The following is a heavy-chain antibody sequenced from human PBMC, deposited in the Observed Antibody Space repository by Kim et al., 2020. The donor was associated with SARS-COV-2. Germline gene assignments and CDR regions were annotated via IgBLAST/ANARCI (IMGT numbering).Heavy chain of an antibody. J-gene: IGHJ6*02. Sequence: SETLSLTCTVSGGSISSDYWSWIRQPPGKGLEWIGYIYYSGTTYYNPSLKSRVTMSIDTSKNQFSLRLTSLTAADTAVYFCARDLTVTGFYYYGMDVWG. CDR2: IYYSGTT. CDR3: ARDLTVTGFYYYGMDV. CDR1: GGSISSDY. V-gene: IGHV4-59*13. D-gene: IGHD4-17*01.